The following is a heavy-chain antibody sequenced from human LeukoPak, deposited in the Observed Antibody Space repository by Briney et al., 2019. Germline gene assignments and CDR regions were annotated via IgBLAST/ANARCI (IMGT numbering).Heavy chain of an antibody. CDR1: GGTFSSYA. J-gene: IGHJ4*02. D-gene: IGHD6-19*01. CDR2: IIPILGIA. V-gene: IGHV1-69*04. Sequence: GASVKVSCKASGGTFSSYAISWVRQAPGQGLEWMGRIIPILGIANYAQKFQGRVTITADKSTSTAYMELSSLRSEDTAVYYCARDQRSIAVAGNFDYWGQGTLVTVSS. CDR3: ARDQRSIAVAGNFDY.